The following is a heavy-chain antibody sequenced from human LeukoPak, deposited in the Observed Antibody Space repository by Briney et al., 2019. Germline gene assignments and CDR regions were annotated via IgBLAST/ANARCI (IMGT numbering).Heavy chain of an antibody. CDR1: GGSISSYY. CDR3: AKTAYLTSSPVDW. D-gene: IGHD6-6*01. CDR2: IYYIGSA. J-gene: IGHJ4*02. Sequence: PSETLSLTCTVPGGSISSYYWSWIRQPPGKGLEWIGYIYYIGSANYNPSLKSRVTISVDTSKNQFSLKLSSVTAADTAVYYCAKTAYLTSSPVDWWGQGTLVTVSS. V-gene: IGHV4-59*08.